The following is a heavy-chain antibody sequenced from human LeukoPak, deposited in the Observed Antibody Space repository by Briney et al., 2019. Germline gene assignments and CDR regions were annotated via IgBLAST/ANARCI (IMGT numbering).Heavy chain of an antibody. CDR3: ARESRAQSSGWYSRFDY. CDR1: GGTFSSYA. J-gene: IGHJ4*02. D-gene: IGHD6-19*01. Sequence: VASVKVSCKASGGTFSSYAISWVRQAPGQGLEWMGGIIPIFGTANYAQKFQGRVTITADESTSTAYMELSSLRSEDTAVYYCARESRAQSSGWYSRFDYWGQGTLVTVSS. CDR2: IIPIFGTA. V-gene: IGHV1-69*13.